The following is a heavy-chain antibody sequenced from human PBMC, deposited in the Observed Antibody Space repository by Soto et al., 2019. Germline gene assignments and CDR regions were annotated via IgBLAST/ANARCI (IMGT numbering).Heavy chain of an antibody. CDR2: INHSGST. D-gene: IGHD2-15*01. J-gene: IGHJ5*02. CDR3: ARSVVAATSWFDP. Sequence: QVQLQQWGAGLLKPSETLSLTCAVYGGSFSGYYWSWIRQPPGKGLEWIGEINHSGSTNYNPSLKSRVTISVDTSKNQFSLKLSSVTAADTAVYYCARSVVAATSWFDPWGQGTLVTVSS. CDR1: GGSFSGYY. V-gene: IGHV4-34*01.